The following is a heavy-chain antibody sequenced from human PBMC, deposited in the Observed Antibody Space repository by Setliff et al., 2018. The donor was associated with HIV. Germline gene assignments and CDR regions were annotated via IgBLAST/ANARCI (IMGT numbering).Heavy chain of an antibody. CDR1: GFTFSSYA. CDR3: ATRRMGHFDY. CDR2: ISYDGSNK. J-gene: IGHJ4*02. V-gene: IGHV3-30*04. Sequence: AGGSLRLSCAASGFTFSSYAMHWVRQAPGKGLEWVAVISYDGSNKYSADSVKGRFTISRDNSKNTLYLQMNSLRAEDTAVYYCATRRMGHFDYWGQETLVTVSS.